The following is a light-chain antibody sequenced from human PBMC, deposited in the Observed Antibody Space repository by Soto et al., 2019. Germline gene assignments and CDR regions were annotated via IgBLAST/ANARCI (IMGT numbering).Light chain of an antibody. V-gene: IGKV3-20*01. CDR1: QSVSSSY. CDR3: QQYGSSPWT. J-gene: IGKJ1*01. Sequence: EIVLTQSPGTLSLSPGERATLSCRASQSVSSSYLAWYQQKPGQAPRLLIYGPSSRATGIPDRFSGSGSGTDFTLTISRLEPEDFAVYSCQQYGSSPWTFGQGTKVEIK. CDR2: GPS.